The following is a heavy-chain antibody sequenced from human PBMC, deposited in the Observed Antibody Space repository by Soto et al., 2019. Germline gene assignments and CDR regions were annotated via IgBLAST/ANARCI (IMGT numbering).Heavy chain of an antibody. CDR2: IYYSGST. V-gene: IGHV4-59*08. D-gene: IGHD3-3*01. CDR1: GGSISSYY. CDR3: ARASDFWSGYPNWFDP. Sequence: PSETLSLTCTVSGGSISSYYWSWIRQPPGKGLEWIGYIYYSGSTNYNPSLKSRVTISVDTSKNQFSLKLSSVTAADTAVYYCARASDFWSGYPNWFDPWGQGTLVTVSS. J-gene: IGHJ5*02.